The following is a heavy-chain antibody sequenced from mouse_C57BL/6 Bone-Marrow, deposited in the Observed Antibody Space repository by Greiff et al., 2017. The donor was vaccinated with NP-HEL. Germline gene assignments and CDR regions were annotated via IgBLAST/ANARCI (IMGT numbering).Heavy chain of an antibody. J-gene: IGHJ1*03. Sequence: EVKLMESGGGLVQPGGSLKLSCAASGFTFSDYYMYWVRQTPEKRLEWVAYISNGGGSTYYPDTVKGRFTISRDNAKNTLYLQMSRRKSEDTAMYYCARQGGPYWYFDVWGTGTTVTVSS. CDR2: ISNGGGST. CDR3: ARQGGPYWYFDV. V-gene: IGHV5-12*01. CDR1: GFTFSDYY.